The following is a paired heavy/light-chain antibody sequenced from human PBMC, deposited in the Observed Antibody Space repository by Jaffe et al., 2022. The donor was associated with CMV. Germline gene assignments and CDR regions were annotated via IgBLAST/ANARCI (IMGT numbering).Light chain of an antibody. Sequence: DIQMTQSPSSLSASVGDRVTITCRASQGISNYLAWFQQKPGKAPKSLIYAASSLQSGVPSKFSGSGSGTDFTLTISSLQPEDFATYYCQQYNSYPPTFGGGTKVEIK. CDR3: QQYNSYPPT. V-gene: IGKV1-16*02. CDR2: AAS. CDR1: QGISNY. J-gene: IGKJ4*01.
Heavy chain of an antibody. Sequence: QVQLVESGGGVVQPGRSLRLSCAASGFTFSSYGMHWVRQAPGKGLEWVAVIWYDGSNKYYADSVKGRFTISRDNSKNTLYLQMNSLRAEDTAVYYCARDYYDSSGYPNIDYWGQGTLVTVSS. CDR3: ARDYYDSSGYPNIDY. J-gene: IGHJ4*02. V-gene: IGHV3-33*01. CDR2: IWYDGSNK. D-gene: IGHD3-22*01. CDR1: GFTFSSYG.